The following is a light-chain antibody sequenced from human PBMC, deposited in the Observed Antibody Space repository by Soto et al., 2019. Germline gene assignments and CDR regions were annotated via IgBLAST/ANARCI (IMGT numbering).Light chain of an antibody. CDR1: SSNIGVVYD. Sequence: QSVLTQPPSVSGAPGQRVTISCTGSSSNIGVVYDVHWYHHLLGTVPKFLLYGNSNRLSGVLVRFSCSKSGTSASLAITGLQAEDEADYYCQSYDSSLSGSYVFGTGTKVTVL. J-gene: IGLJ1*01. CDR2: GNS. V-gene: IGLV1-40*01. CDR3: QSYDSSLSGSYV.